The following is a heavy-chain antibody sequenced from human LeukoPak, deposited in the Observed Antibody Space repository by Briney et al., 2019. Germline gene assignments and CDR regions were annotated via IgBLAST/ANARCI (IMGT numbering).Heavy chain of an antibody. CDR1: GGTLSNYA. D-gene: IGHD6-13*01. Sequence: APVKVSCKTSGGTLSNYAISWVRQAPGQGLEWMGGIIPIFGTTNYAQKFQGRVTITADESTSTAYMELSSLRSEDTAVYYCARDPEGHYSSSWYGYYYYYGMDVWGQGTTVTVSS. CDR2: IIPIFGTT. J-gene: IGHJ6*02. V-gene: IGHV1-69*01. CDR3: ARDPEGHYSSSWYGYYYYYGMDV.